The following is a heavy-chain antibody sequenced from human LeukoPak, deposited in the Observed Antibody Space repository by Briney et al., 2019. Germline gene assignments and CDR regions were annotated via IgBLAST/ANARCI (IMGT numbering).Heavy chain of an antibody. Sequence: GGSLRLSCAASGFTFSSYAMSWVRQAPGKGLEWVAVIWYDGSNKYYADSVKGRFTISRDNSKNTLYLQMNSLRAEDTAVYYCAKDRFWSGYFGFDYWGQGTLVTVSS. V-gene: IGHV3-33*06. CDR3: AKDRFWSGYFGFDY. D-gene: IGHD3-3*01. CDR1: GFTFSSYA. CDR2: IWYDGSNK. J-gene: IGHJ4*02.